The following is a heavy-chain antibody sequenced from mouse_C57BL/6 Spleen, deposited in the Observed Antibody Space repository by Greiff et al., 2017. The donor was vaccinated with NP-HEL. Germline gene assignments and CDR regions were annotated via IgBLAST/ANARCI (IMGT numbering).Heavy chain of an antibody. CDR1: GYTFTSYW. V-gene: IGHV1-64*01. CDR2: IHPNSGST. Sequence: VQLQQPGAELVKPGASVKLSCKASGYTFTSYWMHWVKQRPGQGLEWIGMIHPNSGSTNYNEKFKSKATLTVDKSSSTAYMQLSSLTSEDSAVYYCARHDGYYVWYFDYWGQGTTLTVSS. CDR3: ARHDGYYVWYFDY. J-gene: IGHJ2*01. D-gene: IGHD2-3*01.